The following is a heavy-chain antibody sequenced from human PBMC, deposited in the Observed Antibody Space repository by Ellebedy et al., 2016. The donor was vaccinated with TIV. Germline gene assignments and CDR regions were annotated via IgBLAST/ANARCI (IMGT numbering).Heavy chain of an antibody. V-gene: IGHV5-51*01. J-gene: IGHJ6*02. D-gene: IGHD4-23*01. CDR2: IYPGDSDT. CDR3: ARLVPGGHRLGYYYYGMDF. Sequence: GESLKISXKGSGYSFTSYWIGWVRQMPGKGLEWMGIIYPGDSDTRYSPSFQGQVTISADKSISTAYLQWSSLKASDTAMYYCARLVPGGHRLGYYYYGMDFWGQGTTVTGSS. CDR1: GYSFTSYW.